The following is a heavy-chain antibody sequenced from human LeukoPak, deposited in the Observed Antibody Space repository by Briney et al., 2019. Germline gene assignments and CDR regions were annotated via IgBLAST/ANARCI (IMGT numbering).Heavy chain of an antibody. J-gene: IGHJ5*02. CDR1: GYSFTTYW. Sequence: GESLKISCKASGYSFTTYWIAWVRQMPGKGLEWMGIIYPGDSDTRYSPSFQGQVTISADKSISTAYLQWSSLKASDTAMYYCARGSSIAAAGELNWFDPWGQGTLVTVSS. CDR3: ARGSSIAAAGELNWFDP. CDR2: IYPGDSDT. D-gene: IGHD6-13*01. V-gene: IGHV5-51*01.